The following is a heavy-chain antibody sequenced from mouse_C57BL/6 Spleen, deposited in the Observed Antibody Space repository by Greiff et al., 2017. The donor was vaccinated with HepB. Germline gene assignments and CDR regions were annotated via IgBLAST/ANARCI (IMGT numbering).Heavy chain of an antibody. D-gene: IGHD2-4*01. J-gene: IGHJ4*01. CDR2: IHPNSGST. CDR3: AREGSYDYGDAMDY. Sequence: QVQLQQPGAELVKPGASVKLSCKASGYTFTSYWMHWVKQRPGQGLEWIGMIHPNSGSTNYNEKFKSKATLTVDKSSSTAYMQLSSLTSEDSAVYYCAREGSYDYGDAMDYWGQGTSVTVSS. CDR1: GYTFTSYW. V-gene: IGHV1-64*01.